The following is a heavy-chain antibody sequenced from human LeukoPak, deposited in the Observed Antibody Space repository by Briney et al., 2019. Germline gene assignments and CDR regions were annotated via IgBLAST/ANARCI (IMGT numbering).Heavy chain of an antibody. CDR1: GFTFSSYA. CDR2: ISCDGSNK. CDR3: ARFNDRAHAFDI. Sequence: GSLRLSCAASGFTFSSYAMHWVRQAPGKGLEWVAVISCDGSNKYYADSVKGRFTISSDNSKNTLYLQMNSLRAEDTAVYYCARFNDRAHAFDIWGQGTMVTVSS. D-gene: IGHD1-1*01. J-gene: IGHJ3*02. V-gene: IGHV3-30-3*01.